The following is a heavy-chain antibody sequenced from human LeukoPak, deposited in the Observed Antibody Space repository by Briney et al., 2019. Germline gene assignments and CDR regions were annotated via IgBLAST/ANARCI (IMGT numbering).Heavy chain of an antibody. V-gene: IGHV4-59*11. D-gene: IGHD1-26*01. Sequence: SETLSLTCTVSGGSISSHYWSWIRQPPGKGLEWIGYIYYSGSTNYNPSLKSRVTISVDTSKNQFSLKLSSVTAADTAVYYCARVSGSYWGPFDYWGQGTLVTVSS. J-gene: IGHJ4*02. CDR1: GGSISSHY. CDR3: ARVSGSYWGPFDY. CDR2: IYYSGST.